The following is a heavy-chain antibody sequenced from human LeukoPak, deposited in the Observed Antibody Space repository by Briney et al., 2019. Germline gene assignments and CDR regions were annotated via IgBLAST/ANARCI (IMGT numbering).Heavy chain of an antibody. CDR3: ARVRDSGGSRTRYYYYYYMDV. D-gene: IGHD2-15*01. Sequence: ASVKVSCKASGYTFTSYGISWVRQAPGQGLEWMGWISAYNGNTNYAQKLQGRVTMTTDTSTSTAYMELRSLRSDDTAVYYCARVRDSGGSRTRYYYYYYMDVWGKGTTVTVSS. CDR1: GYTFTSYG. J-gene: IGHJ6*03. V-gene: IGHV1-18*01. CDR2: ISAYNGNT.